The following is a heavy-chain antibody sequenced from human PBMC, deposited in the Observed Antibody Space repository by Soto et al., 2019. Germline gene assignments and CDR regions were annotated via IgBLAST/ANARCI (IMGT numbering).Heavy chain of an antibody. J-gene: IGHJ4*02. CDR1: GGSISSYY. V-gene: IGHV4-59*08. CDR2: IYYSGST. CDR3: ARRYGYSFDY. Sequence: SSETLSLTCTVSGGSISSYYWSWIRQPPGRGLEWIGYIYYSGSTNYNPSLKSRVTISVDTSKNQFSLKLSSVTAADTAVYYCARRYGYSFDYLGQGTLVTVSS. D-gene: IGHD1-1*01.